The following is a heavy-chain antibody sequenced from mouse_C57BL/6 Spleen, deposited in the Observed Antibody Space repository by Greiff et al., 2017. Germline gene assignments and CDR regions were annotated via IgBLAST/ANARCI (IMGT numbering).Heavy chain of an antibody. D-gene: IGHD2-5*01. Sequence: EVKLVESEGGLVQPGSSMKLSCTASGFTFSDYYMAWVRQVPEKGLEWVANINYDGSSTYYLDSLKSRFIISRDNAKNILYLQMSSLKSEDTATYYCARDRSNYGWYFDVWGTGTTVTVSS. CDR2: INYDGSST. CDR3: ARDRSNYGWYFDV. CDR1: GFTFSDYY. V-gene: IGHV5-16*01. J-gene: IGHJ1*03.